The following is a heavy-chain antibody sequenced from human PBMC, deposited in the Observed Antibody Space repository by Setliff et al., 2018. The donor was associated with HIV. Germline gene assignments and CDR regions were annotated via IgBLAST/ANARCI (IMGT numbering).Heavy chain of an antibody. Sequence: GGSLRLSCAASGFIFSVHDMDWVRQALGKGLEWVGRMKRKDVGDTTEYAASVKGRFTVSRDDSQNMVYLQMNSLKTEDTAMYYCTPIHNYTDHCPDSWGQGTLVTVSS. CDR2: MKRKDVGDTT. CDR3: TPIHNYTDHCPDS. J-gene: IGHJ5*01. V-gene: IGHV3-72*01. D-gene: IGHD2-21*02. CDR1: GFIFSVHD.